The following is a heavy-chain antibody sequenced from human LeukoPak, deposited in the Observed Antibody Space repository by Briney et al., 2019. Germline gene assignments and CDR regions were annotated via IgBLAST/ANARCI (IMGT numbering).Heavy chain of an antibody. CDR3: ARLGGSGSYCSSYYYYMDV. V-gene: IGHV1-18*01. CDR2: ISAYNGNT. J-gene: IGHJ6*03. D-gene: IGHD3-10*01. CDR1: GYTFTSYG. Sequence: RASVKVSCKASGYTFTSYGISWVRQAPGQGLEWMGWISAYNGNTNYAQKLQGRVTMTTDTSTSTAYMELRSLRSDDTAVYYCARLGGSGSYCSSYYYYMDVWGKGTTVTVSS.